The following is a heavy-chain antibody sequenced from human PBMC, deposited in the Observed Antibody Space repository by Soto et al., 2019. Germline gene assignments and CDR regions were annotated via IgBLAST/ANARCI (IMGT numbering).Heavy chain of an antibody. D-gene: IGHD3-10*01. CDR2: VTPIFGTA. CDR3: AGNYGSGSYYYGMDV. CDR1: GGTFSSYA. V-gene: IGHV1-69*13. J-gene: IGHJ6*02. Sequence: SVKVSCKASGGTFSSYAISWVRQAPGQGLEWMGWVTPIFGTANYAHKCQGRVTSTADDSTSTAYMELSSLRSEDTAVYYCAGNYGSGSYYYGMDVRGQGTTVAASS.